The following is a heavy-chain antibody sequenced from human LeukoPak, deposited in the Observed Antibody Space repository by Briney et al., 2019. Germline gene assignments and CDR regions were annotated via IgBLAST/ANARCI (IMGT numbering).Heavy chain of an antibody. CDR2: TSLDGRTK. J-gene: IGHJ3*01. CDR3: VPENDWGSSQVAFYV. CDR1: GFTLRNYG. V-gene: IGHV3-30*06. D-gene: IGHD7-27*01. Sequence: GGSLRLSCVSSGFTLRNYGMHWVRQAPDLGLEWVAATSLDGRTKDYKDYVRGRFTISRDSSKNALYLQMNSLRAEDTAVYYCVPENDWGSSQVAFYVWGQGTVVIVSS.